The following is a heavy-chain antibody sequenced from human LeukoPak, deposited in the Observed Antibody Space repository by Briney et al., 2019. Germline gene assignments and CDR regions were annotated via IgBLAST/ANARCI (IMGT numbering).Heavy chain of an antibody. CDR1: GFTFSSYG. D-gene: IGHD3-22*01. J-gene: IGHJ5*02. CDR3: AKAPYYDSSGEGFDP. CDR2: ISGSGGST. Sequence: GGSLRLSCAASGFTFSSYGMSWVRQAPGKGLEWVSAISGSGGSTYYADSVKGRFTISRDNSKNTLYLQMNSLRAEDTAVYYCAKAPYYDSSGEGFDPWGQGTLVTVSS. V-gene: IGHV3-23*01.